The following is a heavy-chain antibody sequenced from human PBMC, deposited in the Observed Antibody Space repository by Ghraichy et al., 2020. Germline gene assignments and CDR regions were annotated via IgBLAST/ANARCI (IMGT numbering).Heavy chain of an antibody. V-gene: IGHV4-31*03. CDR3: ARDKDIVGTHDPRYYGMDV. D-gene: IGHD5-12*01. CDR1: GGSISSGGYY. Sequence: SETLSLTCTVSGGSISSGGYYWSWIRQHPGKGLEWIGYIYYSGSTYYNPSLKSRVTISVDTSKNQFSLKLSSVTAADTAVYYCARDKDIVGTHDPRYYGMDVWGQGTTVTVSS. CDR2: IYYSGST. J-gene: IGHJ6*02.